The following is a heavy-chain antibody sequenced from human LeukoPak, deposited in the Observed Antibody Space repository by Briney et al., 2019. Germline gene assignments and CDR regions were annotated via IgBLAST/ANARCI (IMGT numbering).Heavy chain of an antibody. CDR2: IYTSGIT. CDR3: ARDSPPSYLDY. J-gene: IGHJ4*02. V-gene: IGHV4-4*07. Sequence: SETLSLTCTVSGGSISSYYWSWIRQPAGKGLEWIGRIYTSGITNYNPSLKSRVSMSVDTSKNQFSLKLSSVTAADTALYYCARDSPPSYLDYWGQGALVTVSS. CDR1: GGSISSYY.